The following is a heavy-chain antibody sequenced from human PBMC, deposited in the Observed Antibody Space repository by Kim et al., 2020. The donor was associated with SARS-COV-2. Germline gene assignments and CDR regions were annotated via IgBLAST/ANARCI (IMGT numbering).Heavy chain of an antibody. Sequence: SETLSLTCSVSGGSISSSYWSWVWHPPGKGLEWIWHLYYTGSTTSNSSLKSRVTISLDMSKRQFSLKLTSVSAADTAVYYCARYGSSSWTPALNWFDPWGQGTLVTVSS. CDR3: ARYGSSSWTPALNWFDP. V-gene: IGHV4-59*13. CDR1: GGSISSSY. J-gene: IGHJ5*02. CDR2: LYYTGST. D-gene: IGHD6-13*01.